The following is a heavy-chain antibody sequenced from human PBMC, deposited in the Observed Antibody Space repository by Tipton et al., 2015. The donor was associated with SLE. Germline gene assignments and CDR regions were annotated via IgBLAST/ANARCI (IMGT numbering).Heavy chain of an antibody. J-gene: IGHJ4*02. CDR3: ARVYQVGYFDY. Sequence: AGLVKPSGTLSLTCAVYGGSFSGYYWSWIRQPPGTGLEWIGEINHSGSTNYNPSLKSRVTISVDTSKNQFSLKLSSVTAADTAVYYCARVYQVGYFDYWGQGTLVTVSS. CDR2: INHSGST. CDR1: GGSFSGYY. D-gene: IGHD1-26*01. V-gene: IGHV4-34*01.